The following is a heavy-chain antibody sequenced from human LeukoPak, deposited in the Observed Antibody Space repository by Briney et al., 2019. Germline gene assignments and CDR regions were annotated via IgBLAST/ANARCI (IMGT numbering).Heavy chain of an antibody. V-gene: IGHV3-33*01. CDR1: GFTFSSYG. CDR2: IWYDGSNK. Sequence: GGSLRLSYAASGFTFSSYGMHWVRQAPGKGLEWVAVIWYDGSNKYYADSVKGRFTISRDNSKNTLYLQMNSLRAEDTAVYYCARSFMTTVARVVDYWGQGTLVTVSS. J-gene: IGHJ4*02. CDR3: ARSFMTTVARVVDY. D-gene: IGHD4-17*01.